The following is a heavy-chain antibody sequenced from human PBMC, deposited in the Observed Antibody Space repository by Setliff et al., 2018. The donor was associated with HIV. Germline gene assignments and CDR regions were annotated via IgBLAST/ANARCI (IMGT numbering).Heavy chain of an antibody. Sequence: GASVKVSCKASGYTFTVYYMHWVRQAPGQGLEWMGWIKPDTGGTNYAQKFQGRVTMTRDTSITTAYMELSRLGSDDTAVYYCATDDYGGDSFGNWGQGTLVTVSS. J-gene: IGHJ4*02. V-gene: IGHV1-2*02. CDR1: GYTFTVYY. CDR2: IKPDTGGT. D-gene: IGHD4-17*01. CDR3: ATDDYGGDSFGN.